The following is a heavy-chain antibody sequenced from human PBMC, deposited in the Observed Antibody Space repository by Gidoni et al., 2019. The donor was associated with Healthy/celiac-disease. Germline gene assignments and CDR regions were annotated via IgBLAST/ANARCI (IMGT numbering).Heavy chain of an antibody. Sequence: QLQLQESGPGLVKPSATLSLTCTVSGVSVSRGSYYWSWIRQPPGKVLEWIGYIYYSGCTNYNPSLKSRVTRSVDTSKNQFSLKLSSVTAEDTAVYYCARVNVVVITTGLWGVFDYWGQGTLVTVSS. J-gene: IGHJ4*02. CDR3: ARVNVVVITTGLWGVFDY. CDR1: GVSVSRGSYY. D-gene: IGHD3-22*01. CDR2: IYYSGCT. V-gene: IGHV4-61*01.